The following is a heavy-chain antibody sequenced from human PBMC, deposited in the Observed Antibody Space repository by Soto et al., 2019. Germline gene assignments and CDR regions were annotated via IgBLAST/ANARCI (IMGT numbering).Heavy chain of an antibody. Sequence: QVQLVQSGAEVKKPGSSVKVSCKASGGTFSSYTISWVRQAPGQGLEWMGRIIPILGIANYAQKFQGRVTITADKSTSTAYMELSSLRSKDTAVYYCAREAGSGWLSDWGQGTLVTVSS. V-gene: IGHV1-69*08. D-gene: IGHD6-19*01. CDR3: AREAGSGWLSD. CDR1: GGTFSSYT. CDR2: IIPILGIA. J-gene: IGHJ4*02.